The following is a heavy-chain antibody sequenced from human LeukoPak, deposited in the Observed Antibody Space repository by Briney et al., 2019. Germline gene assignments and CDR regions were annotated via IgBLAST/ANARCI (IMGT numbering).Heavy chain of an antibody. J-gene: IGHJ3*01. Sequence: QPSETLSLTCTVSGGSISSYYWSWIRQPPGKGLEWIGYIYYSGSTNYNPSLKSRVTISVDTSKNQFSLRLSSVTAADTAVYYCARVPGGGTAANWGQGTMVTVSS. CDR2: IYYSGST. CDR1: GGSISSYY. V-gene: IGHV4-59*08. CDR3: ARVPGGGTAAN. D-gene: IGHD1-7*01.